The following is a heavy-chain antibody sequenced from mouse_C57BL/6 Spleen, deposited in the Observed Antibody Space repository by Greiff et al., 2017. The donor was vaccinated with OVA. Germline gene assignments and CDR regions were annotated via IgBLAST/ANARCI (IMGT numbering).Heavy chain of an antibody. CDR3: ARGQLRGPMDY. CDR1: GYAFTNYL. D-gene: IGHD3-2*02. J-gene: IGHJ4*01. V-gene: IGHV1-54*01. Sequence: QVQLKESGAELVRPGTSVKVSCKASGYAFTNYLIEWVKQRPGQGLEWIGVINPGSGGTNYNEKFKGKATLTADKSSSTAYMQLSSLTSEDSAVYFCARGQLRGPMDYWGQGTSVTVSS. CDR2: INPGSGGT.